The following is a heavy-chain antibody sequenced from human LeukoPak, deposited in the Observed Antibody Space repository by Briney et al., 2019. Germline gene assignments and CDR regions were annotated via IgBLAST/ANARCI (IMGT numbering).Heavy chain of an antibody. D-gene: IGHD1-1*01. CDR1: GGSISSYY. Sequence: SETLSLTCTVSGGSISSYYWSWIRQPPGKGLEWIGYIYYSGSTNYNPSLKSRVTISVDSSKNQFSLKLSSVTAADTAVYYCARATRGWNPENWFDSWGQGTLVTVSS. V-gene: IGHV4-59*01. J-gene: IGHJ5*01. CDR2: IYYSGST. CDR3: ARATRGWNPENWFDS.